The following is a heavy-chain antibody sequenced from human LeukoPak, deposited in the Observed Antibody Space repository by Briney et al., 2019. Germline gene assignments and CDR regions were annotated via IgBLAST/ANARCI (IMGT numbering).Heavy chain of an antibody. CDR1: GGSISSGGYS. Sequence: SQTLSLTCAVSGGSISSGGYSWSWIRQPPGKGLEWIGYIYYSGSTYYNPSLKSRVTISVDTSKNQFSLKLSSVTAADTAVCYCARGFGDNCSGGSCAIHYNWFDPWGQGTLVTVSS. CDR3: ARGFGDNCSGGSCAIHYNWFDP. D-gene: IGHD2-15*01. V-gene: IGHV4-30-4*07. J-gene: IGHJ5*02. CDR2: IYYSGST.